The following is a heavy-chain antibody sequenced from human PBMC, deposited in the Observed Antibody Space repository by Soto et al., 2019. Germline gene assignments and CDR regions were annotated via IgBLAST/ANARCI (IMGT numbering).Heavy chain of an antibody. CDR2: ISSSSSYI. J-gene: IGHJ4*02. CDR3: ARGDKTLAY. Sequence: EVQLVESGGGLVKPGGSLRLSCAASGFTFSSYSMNWVRQAPGKGLEWVSSISSSSSYIYYADSVKGRFTISRDNAKNSLYLQMKSRRGEERGVYYCARGDKTLAYWGQGTLVTVSS. CDR1: GFTFSSYS. V-gene: IGHV3-21*01.